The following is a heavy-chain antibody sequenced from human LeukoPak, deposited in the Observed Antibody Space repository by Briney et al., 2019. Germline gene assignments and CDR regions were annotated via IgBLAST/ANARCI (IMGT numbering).Heavy chain of an antibody. Sequence: GVSLRLSCAPSGFTFSRYWISWVRQAPGKGLEWVANINEDGSEEYYVDSVRGRFTIARDNAKNSLYLQMNSLRAEDTAVYYCARAGDGTAARDYWGQGTLVTVSS. V-gene: IGHV3-7*01. CDR2: INEDGSEE. D-gene: IGHD2-15*01. J-gene: IGHJ4*02. CDR1: GFTFSRYW. CDR3: ARAGDGTAARDY.